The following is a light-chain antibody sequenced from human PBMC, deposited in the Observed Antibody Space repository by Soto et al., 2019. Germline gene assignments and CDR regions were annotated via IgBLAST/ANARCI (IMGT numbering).Light chain of an antibody. CDR3: SSYAASNNFYFV. CDR1: SSDVGGYNY. Sequence: QSALTQPPSAYGSPGQSVTISFTGTSSDVGGYNYVSWYQQYPGRAPTLMIYEVTKRPSGVPDRFSGSKSGNTASLTVSGLQAEYEAEYYCSSYAASNNFYFVFGGGTKLTVL. V-gene: IGLV2-8*01. CDR2: EVT. J-gene: IGLJ3*02.